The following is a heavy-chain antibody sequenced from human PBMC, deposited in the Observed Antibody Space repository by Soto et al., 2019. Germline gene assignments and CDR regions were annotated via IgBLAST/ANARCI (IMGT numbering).Heavy chain of an antibody. CDR1: GYTFTDYY. J-gene: IGHJ4*02. CDR2: INPNSGGP. CDR3: ARLLRIAAAGIVY. D-gene: IGHD6-13*01. V-gene: IGHV1-2*02. Sequence: ASVKVSCKTSGYTFTDYYMHWVRHAPGQGLEWMGWINPNSGGPISAQKFQGRVTISVDTSKNQFSLKLSSVTAADTAVYYCARLLRIAAAGIVYWGQGTLVTVSS.